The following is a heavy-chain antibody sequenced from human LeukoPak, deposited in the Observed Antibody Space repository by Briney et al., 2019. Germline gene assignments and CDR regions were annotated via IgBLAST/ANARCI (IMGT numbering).Heavy chain of an antibody. V-gene: IGHV4-34*01. CDR3: ARRPPVPLPYRRGFDP. Sequence: SETLSLTCAVYGGSFSGYYWSWIRQPPGKGLEWIGEINHSGSTNYNPSLKSRVTISVDTSKNQFSLKLSSVTAADTAVYYCARRPPVPLPYRRGFDPWGQGTLVTVSS. J-gene: IGHJ5*02. D-gene: IGHD2-2*02. CDR1: GGSFSGYY. CDR2: INHSGST.